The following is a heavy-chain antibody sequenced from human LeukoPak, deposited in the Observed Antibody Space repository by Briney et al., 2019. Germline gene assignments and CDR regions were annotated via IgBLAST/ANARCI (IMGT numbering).Heavy chain of an antibody. D-gene: IGHD4-17*01. CDR2: IYTSGST. CDR1: GGSISSGSYY. V-gene: IGHV4-61*02. J-gene: IGHJ4*02. CDR3: ASITVTTH. Sequence: SETLSLTCTVSGGSISSGSYYWSWIRQPAGKGLEWIGRIYTSGSTNYNPSLKSRVTISVDTSKNQFSLKLSSVTAADTAVYYCASITVTTHWGQGTLVTVSS.